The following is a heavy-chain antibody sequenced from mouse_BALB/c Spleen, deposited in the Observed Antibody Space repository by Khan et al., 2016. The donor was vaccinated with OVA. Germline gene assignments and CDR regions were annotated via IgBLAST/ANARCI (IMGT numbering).Heavy chain of an antibody. J-gene: IGHJ1*01. V-gene: IGHV1S56*01. CDR3: TIRCYGSYGYFDV. CDR1: GYTFIRNY. CDR2: IYPGDGCT. Sequence: QVQLQQSGPEVVKPGASVKMSCKASGYTFIRNYVHWVKQRPGQGLDWIGWIYPGDGCTKYNEKFKGKTTLTADNSTTIVYRLLSSLTAEDAAYYFCTIRCYGSYGYFDVWGAGTTLTVSS. D-gene: IGHD1-1*01.